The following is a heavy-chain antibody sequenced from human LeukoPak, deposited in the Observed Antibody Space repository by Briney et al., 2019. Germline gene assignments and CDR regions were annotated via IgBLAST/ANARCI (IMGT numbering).Heavy chain of an antibody. V-gene: IGHV3-66*01. CDR3: ARVQFQWFDP. CDR2: IYGGGDA. D-gene: IGHD6-19*01. J-gene: IGHJ5*02. CDR1: GFTFSNYA. Sequence: GGSLRLSCAASGFTFSNYAMSWVRQAPGKGLEWVSVIYGGGDAYYADSVKGRFIIARDNTKKTLSLQMNNLRVDDTAVYYCARVQFQWFDPWGPGTLVTVSS.